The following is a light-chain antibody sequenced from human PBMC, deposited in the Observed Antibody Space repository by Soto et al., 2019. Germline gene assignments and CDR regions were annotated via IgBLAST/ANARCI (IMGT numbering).Light chain of an antibody. V-gene: IGKV1-8*01. J-gene: IGKJ3*01. CDR1: QGISSY. Sequence: SASTGDRVTITCRASQGISSYLAWYQQKPGKATKLLIYAASTLQSGVPSRFSGSGSGTDFTLTISCLQSEDFATYYCQQYYSYPFTFGPGTKVDIK. CDR2: AAS. CDR3: QQYYSYPFT.